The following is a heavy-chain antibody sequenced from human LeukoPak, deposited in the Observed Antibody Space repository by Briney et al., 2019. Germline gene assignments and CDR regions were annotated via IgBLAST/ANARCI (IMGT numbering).Heavy chain of an antibody. CDR1: GGSISSSSYY. CDR3: ARDGYDPIDY. J-gene: IGHJ4*02. Sequence: SETLSLTCTVSGGSISSSSYYWGWIRQPPGKGLEWIGSIYYSGSTYYNPSLKSRVTISVDTSKNQFSLKLSSVTAADTAVYYCARDGYDPIDYWGQGTLVTVSS. D-gene: IGHD5-12*01. CDR2: IYYSGST. V-gene: IGHV4-39*02.